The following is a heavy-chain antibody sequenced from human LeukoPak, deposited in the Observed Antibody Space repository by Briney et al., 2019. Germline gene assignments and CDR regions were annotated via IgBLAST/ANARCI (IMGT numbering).Heavy chain of an antibody. D-gene: IGHD3-10*01. CDR1: GFAFSSYS. Sequence: GGSLRFSCAASGFAFSSYSMNWVRQAPGKRLEWVSYISSSSSTIYYADSVKGRFTISRDNAKNSLYLQMNSLRAEDTAVYYCASTGTMVRGVISYWGQGTLVTVSS. V-gene: IGHV3-48*01. CDR3: ASTGTMVRGVISY. J-gene: IGHJ4*02. CDR2: ISSSSSTI.